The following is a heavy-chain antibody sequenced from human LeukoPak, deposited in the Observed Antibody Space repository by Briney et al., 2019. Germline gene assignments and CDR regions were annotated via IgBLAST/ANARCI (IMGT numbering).Heavy chain of an antibody. D-gene: IGHD3-22*01. CDR2: IIPIFGTA. CDR1: GGTFSSYA. J-gene: IGHJ1*01. V-gene: IGHV1-69*13. CDR3: ARVNYYDSSGYGYFQH. Sequence: ASVKVSCKASGGTFSSYAISWVRQAPGQGLEGMGGIIPIFGTANYAQKFQGRVTITADESTSTAYMELSSLRSEDTAVYYCARVNYYDSSGYGYFQHWGQGTLVTVSS.